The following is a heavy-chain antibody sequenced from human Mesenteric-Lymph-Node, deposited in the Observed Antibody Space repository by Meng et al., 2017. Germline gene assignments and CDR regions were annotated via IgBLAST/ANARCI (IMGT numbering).Heavy chain of an antibody. CDR1: GYTFTSYG. Sequence: ASVKVSCKASGYTFTSYGISWVRQAPGQGLEWMGWISVYNGNTNYAQKFQGRVTMTTDTSTSTVYMELRSLRSDDTAVYYCARVHYYDSSGYYPSDAFDIWGQGTMVTVSS. J-gene: IGHJ3*02. D-gene: IGHD3-22*01. CDR3: ARVHYYDSSGYYPSDAFDI. CDR2: ISVYNGNT. V-gene: IGHV1-18*01.